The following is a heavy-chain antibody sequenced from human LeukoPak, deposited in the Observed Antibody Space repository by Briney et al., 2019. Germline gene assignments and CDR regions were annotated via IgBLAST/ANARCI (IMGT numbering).Heavy chain of an antibody. CDR1: GFTFSSHP. CDR2: ISSDGNNE. V-gene: IGHV3-30*04. J-gene: IGHJ4*02. Sequence: PGGSLRLSCAVSGFTFSSHPIHWVRQAPGKGLEWVAVISSDGNNEYYADSVKGRFTISRDNSKNTLSLQMTSLRTEDTAVYYCARGGSGWYFDYWGQGTLVTVSS. D-gene: IGHD6-19*01. CDR3: ARGGSGWYFDY.